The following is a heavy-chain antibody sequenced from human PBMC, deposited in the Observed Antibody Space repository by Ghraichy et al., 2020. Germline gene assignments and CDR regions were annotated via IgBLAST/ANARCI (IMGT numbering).Heavy chain of an antibody. J-gene: IGHJ1*01. V-gene: IGHV3-23*01. CDR1: GFTFSSYA. Sequence: GESLNISCAASGFTFSSYAMSWVRQAPGKGLEWVSAISGSGGSTYYADSVKGRFTISRDNSKNTLYLQMNSLRAEDTAVYYCANLGLVGATSPGFQHWGQGTLVTVSS. CDR2: ISGSGGST. CDR3: ANLGLVGATSPGFQH. D-gene: IGHD1-26*01.